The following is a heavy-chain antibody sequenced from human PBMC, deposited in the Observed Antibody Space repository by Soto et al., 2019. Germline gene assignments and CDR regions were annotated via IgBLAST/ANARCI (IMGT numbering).Heavy chain of an antibody. CDR3: AKVVRPWYSSSWYGDDNFDY. D-gene: IGHD6-13*01. CDR1: GFTFSSYA. Sequence: EVQLLESGGGLVQPGGSLRLSCAASGFTFSSYAMSWVRQAPGKGLEWVSAISGSGGSTYYADSVKGRFTISRDNSKNTLYLQMNSLRAEDTAVYYGAKVVRPWYSSSWYGDDNFDYWGQGTLVTVSS. CDR2: ISGSGGST. V-gene: IGHV3-23*01. J-gene: IGHJ4*02.